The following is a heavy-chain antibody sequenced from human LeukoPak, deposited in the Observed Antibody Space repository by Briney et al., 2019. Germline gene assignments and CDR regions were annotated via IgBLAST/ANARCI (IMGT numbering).Heavy chain of an antibody. J-gene: IGHJ4*02. Sequence: GESLKISFKGSGYTFTSYWIGWVRQMPGKGLELMGVIYPPDSDTRYSPSFQGQVTISANRSISTAYVQWRSLKASDTAFYYCARVGGSFPSALDFWGQGTLVTVSS. D-gene: IGHD1-26*01. V-gene: IGHV5-51*01. CDR3: ARVGGSFPSALDF. CDR1: GYTFTSYW. CDR2: IYPPDSDT.